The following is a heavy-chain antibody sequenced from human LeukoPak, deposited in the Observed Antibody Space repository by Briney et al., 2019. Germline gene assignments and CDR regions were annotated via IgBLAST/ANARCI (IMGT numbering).Heavy chain of an antibody. Sequence: ASVKVSCKASGYTFTSYYMHWVRQAPGQGLEWVGLVNPNNGDTKYAQKFQGRVTMTRDTSVNTAFMGLNRLRSDDTAVYYCARDSRVTNGDYWGQGTLVTVSS. CDR3: ARDSRVTNGDY. D-gene: IGHD3-10*01. J-gene: IGHJ4*02. V-gene: IGHV1-2*02. CDR2: VNPNNGDT. CDR1: GYTFTSYY.